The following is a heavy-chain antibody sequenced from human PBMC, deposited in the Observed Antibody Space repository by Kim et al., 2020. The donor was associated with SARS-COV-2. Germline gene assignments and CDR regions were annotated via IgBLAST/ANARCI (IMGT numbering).Heavy chain of an antibody. J-gene: IGHJ5*02. V-gene: IGHV3-23*05. CDR2: T. D-gene: IGHD3-10*01. Sequence: TYYEDSVKGRFTISRDNSKNTLYLQMNSLRAEDTAVYYCAKLRIMVRGCSWGQGTLVTVSS. CDR3: AKLRIMVRGCS.